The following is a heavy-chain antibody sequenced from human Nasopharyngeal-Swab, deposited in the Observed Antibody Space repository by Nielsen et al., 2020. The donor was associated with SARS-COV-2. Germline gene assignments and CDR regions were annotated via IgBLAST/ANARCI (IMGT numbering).Heavy chain of an antibody. J-gene: IGHJ5*02. D-gene: IGHD6-13*01. V-gene: IGHV1-46*01. CDR2: ITPSGGAT. Sequence: WVRHAPGQGLEWMGVITPSGGATNYARKFRGRVTMTRDPSTSTVYLDLSSLKSEDTAVYFCASEPGGMAAPGKHFDPWGQGTLVTVSS. CDR3: ASEPGGMAAPGKHFDP.